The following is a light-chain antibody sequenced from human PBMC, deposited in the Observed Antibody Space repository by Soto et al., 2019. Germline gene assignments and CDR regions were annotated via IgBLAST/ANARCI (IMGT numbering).Light chain of an antibody. CDR3: QTYDNSLNAYV. J-gene: IGLJ1*01. V-gene: IGLV1-44*01. CDR2: RNN. CDR1: NSNIGRHS. Sequence: QSVLTQPPSTSGTPGQRVTISCSGTNSNIGRHSVSWYQHLPGTAPKLLIHRNNQRPSGVPDRFSASKSGTSASLAITGLQAEDEADYYCQTYDNSLNAYVFGTGTKVTVL.